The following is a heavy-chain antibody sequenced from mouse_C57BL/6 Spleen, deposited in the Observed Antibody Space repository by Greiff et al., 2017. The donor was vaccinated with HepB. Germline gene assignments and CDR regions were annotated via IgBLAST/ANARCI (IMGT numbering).Heavy chain of an antibody. CDR1: GYTFTSYW. CDR3: ARYRYYGSSFYAMDY. V-gene: IGHV1-61*01. Sequence: QVQLQQPGAELVRPGSSVKLSCKASGYTFTSYWMDWVKQRPGQGLEWIGNIYPSDSETHYNQKFKDKATLTVDKSSSTAYMQLSSLTSEDSAVYYCARYRYYGSSFYAMDYWGQGTSVTVAS. J-gene: IGHJ4*01. CDR2: IYPSDSET. D-gene: IGHD1-1*01.